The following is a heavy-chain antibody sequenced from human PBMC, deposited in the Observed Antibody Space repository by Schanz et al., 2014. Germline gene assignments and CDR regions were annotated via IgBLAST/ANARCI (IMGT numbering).Heavy chain of an antibody. Sequence: EVRLVESGGGLVQPGGSLRLSCEASEFTFSSYKMNWVRQAPGKGLEWVSSISSSGSYIHYADSVKGRFTISRDNAKNTLYLQMNSLRAEDTAVYYCASPSGYSDYGTYFDFWGQGTLVTVSS. J-gene: IGHJ4*02. CDR3: ASPSGYSDYGTYFDF. CDR2: ISSSGSYI. D-gene: IGHD5-12*01. CDR1: EFTFSSYK. V-gene: IGHV3-21*02.